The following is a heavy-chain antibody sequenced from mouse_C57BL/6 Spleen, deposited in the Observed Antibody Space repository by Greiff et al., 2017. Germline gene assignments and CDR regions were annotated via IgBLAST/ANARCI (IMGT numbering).Heavy chain of an antibody. J-gene: IGHJ1*03. CDR1: GYTFTSYW. CDR3: ARTIYYGSCYRYFDV. V-gene: IGHV1-52*01. Sequence: QVQLQQPGAELVRPGSSVKLSCKASGYTFTSYWMHWVKQRPIQGLEWIGNIDPSDSETHYNQKFKDKATLTVDKSSSTAYMQLSSLTSEDSAVYDCARTIYYGSCYRYFDVWGTGTTVTVSS. CDR2: IDPSDSET. D-gene: IGHD1-1*01.